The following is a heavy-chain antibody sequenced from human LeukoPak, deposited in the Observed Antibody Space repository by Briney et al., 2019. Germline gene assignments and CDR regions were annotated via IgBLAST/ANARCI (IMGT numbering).Heavy chain of an antibody. Sequence: ASVKVSCKASGYTFTSYAMHWVRQAPGQRLEWMGWINAGNGNTKYSQKFQGRVTITRDTSASTAYMELSSLRSEDTAVYYCARDLTGIQLWVPNAFDIWGQGTMVTVSS. J-gene: IGHJ3*02. CDR2: INAGNGNT. CDR3: ARDLTGIQLWVPNAFDI. V-gene: IGHV1-3*01. D-gene: IGHD5-18*01. CDR1: GYTFTSYA.